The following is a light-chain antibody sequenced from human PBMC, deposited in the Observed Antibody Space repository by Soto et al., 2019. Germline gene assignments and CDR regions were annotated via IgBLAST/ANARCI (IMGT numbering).Light chain of an antibody. CDR1: QSVSSN. CDR2: EAS. CDR3: QQHINWPRT. V-gene: IGKV3-11*01. J-gene: IGKJ4*01. Sequence: ESVLTQSPGTLSLSPGERATLSCRASQSVSSNLAWYQQKPGQAPRLLIYEASNRATGIPARFSGSGSGADFTLTISSLEPEDFALYYCQQHINWPRTFGGGTKVDIK.